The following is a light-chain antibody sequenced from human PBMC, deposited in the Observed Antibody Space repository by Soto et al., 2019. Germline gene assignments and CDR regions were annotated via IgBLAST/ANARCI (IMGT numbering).Light chain of an antibody. J-gene: IGKJ1*01. CDR3: QHYNSYSEA. Sequence: QFTQSPSSLSASVGDRVTITCRASQGIRNDLGWYQQKPGKAPKVLIYAASTLQSGVPSRFSGSGSGTEFTLTISSLEPEDFATYYCQHYNSYSEAFGQGTKVDI. CDR1: QGIRND. V-gene: IGKV1-17*01. CDR2: AAS.